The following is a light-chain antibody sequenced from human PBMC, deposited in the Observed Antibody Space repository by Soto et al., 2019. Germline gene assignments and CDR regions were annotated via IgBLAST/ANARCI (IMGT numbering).Light chain of an antibody. CDR1: SDYRNHI. CDR3: ETWDGNTRV. CDR2: LERSGSN. Sequence: QAVVTQSSSASASLGSSVKLTCTLNSDYRNHIIAWHQQQPGKAPRYLMKLERSGSNNKGSGVPDRFSGSSSGADRYLTISNLQFEDEADYYCETWDGNTRVFGGGTKLTVL. V-gene: IGLV4-60*02. J-gene: IGLJ3*02.